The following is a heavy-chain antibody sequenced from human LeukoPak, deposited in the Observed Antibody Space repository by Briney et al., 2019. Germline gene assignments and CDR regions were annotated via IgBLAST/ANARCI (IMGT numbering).Heavy chain of an antibody. CDR1: GFTVSGIY. CDR3: ARGMQAGNYFDP. CDR2: IYSGGNT. V-gene: IGHV3-53*01. J-gene: IGHJ5*02. Sequence: PGESLRLSCAASGFTVSGIYMSWVRQAPGKGLECVSTIYSGGNTFYADSVKGRFTISRDNSTNTLYLQMNSLRADDTAVYYCARGMQAGNYFDPWGQGTLVTVSS.